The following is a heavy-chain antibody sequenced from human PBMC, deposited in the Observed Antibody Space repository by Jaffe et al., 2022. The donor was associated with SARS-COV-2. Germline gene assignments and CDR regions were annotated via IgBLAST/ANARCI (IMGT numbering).Heavy chain of an antibody. J-gene: IGHJ5*02. CDR1: GFTFSNAW. CDR2: IKSKTDGGTT. CDR3: TTLNPYYDILTGYVAGWFDP. V-gene: IGHV3-15*01. Sequence: EVQLVESGGGLVKPGGSLRLSCATSGFTFSNAWMSWVRQAPGKGLEWVGRIKSKTDGGTTDYAAPVKGRFTISRDDSENTLYLQINSLKTEDTAVYYCTTLNPYYDILTGYVAGWFDPWGQGTLVTVSS. D-gene: IGHD3-9*01.